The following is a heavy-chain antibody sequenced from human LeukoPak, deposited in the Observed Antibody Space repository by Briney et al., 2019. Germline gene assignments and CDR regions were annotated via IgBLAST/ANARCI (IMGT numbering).Heavy chain of an antibody. D-gene: IGHD3-10*01. V-gene: IGHV3-23*01. Sequence: GGTLRLSCAASGVTFSSYAMSWVRQAPGKGLEWVSAISGSGGKTYYAVSVKGRFTISRDNSNNTLYLQIDRLRAEDTAVYYCANCGAYYGSGSPFDYWGQGALVTVSS. J-gene: IGHJ4*02. CDR1: GVTFSSYA. CDR3: ANCGAYYGSGSPFDY. CDR2: ISGSGGKT.